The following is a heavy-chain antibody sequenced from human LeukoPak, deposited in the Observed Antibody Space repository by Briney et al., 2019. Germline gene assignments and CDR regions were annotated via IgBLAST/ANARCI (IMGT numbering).Heavy chain of an antibody. CDR1: GGSFSGYY. CDR2: INHSGST. Sequence: SETLSLTCAVYGGSFSGYYWSWIRQPPGKGLEWIGEINHSGSTNYNPSLKSRVTISVDTSKNQFSLKLSSVTAADTAVYYCARGRYGYCSGGSCYSRGDYYYGMGVWGKGTTVTVSS. D-gene: IGHD2-15*01. CDR3: ARGRYGYCSGGSCYSRGDYYYGMGV. J-gene: IGHJ6*04. V-gene: IGHV4-34*01.